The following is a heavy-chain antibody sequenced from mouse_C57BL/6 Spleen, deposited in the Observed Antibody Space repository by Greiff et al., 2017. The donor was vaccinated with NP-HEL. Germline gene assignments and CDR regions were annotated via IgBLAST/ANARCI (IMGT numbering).Heavy chain of an antibody. D-gene: IGHD2-5*01. CDR2: IDPETGGT. CDR3: TRGTYSNYGYFDV. J-gene: IGHJ1*03. Sequence: QVQLQQSGAELVRPGASVTLSCKASGYTFTDYEMHWVKQTPVHGLEWIGAIDPETGGTAYNQKFKGKAILTADKSSSTAYMELRSLTSEDSAVYYCTRGTYSNYGYFDVWGTGTTVTVSS. CDR1: GYTFTDYE. V-gene: IGHV1-15*01.